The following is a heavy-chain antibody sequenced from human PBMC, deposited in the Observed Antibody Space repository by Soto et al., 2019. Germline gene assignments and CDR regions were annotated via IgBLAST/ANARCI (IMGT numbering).Heavy chain of an antibody. V-gene: IGHV3-23*01. CDR1: GFTFSSYA. CDR3: ATRAYYYDSSGYFDY. J-gene: IGHJ4*02. D-gene: IGHD3-22*01. Sequence: EVQLLESGGGLVQPGGSLRLSCAASGFTFSSYAMSWVRQAPGKGLEWVSAISGSGGSTYYADSVKGRFTISRDNSKNTLYLQMNSLRAEHTAVSYCATRAYYYDSSGYFDYWGQGTLVTVSS. CDR2: ISGSGGST.